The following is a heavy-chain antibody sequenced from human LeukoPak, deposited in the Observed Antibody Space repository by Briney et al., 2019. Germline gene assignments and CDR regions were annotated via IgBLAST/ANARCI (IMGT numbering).Heavy chain of an antibody. CDR2: ILYDKTNNR. CDR1: GFQFSYFA. D-gene: IGHD2-15*01. Sequence: GGSLRVSCVASGFQFSYFAVHWVRQAPGKGLEWVAGILYDKTNNRYYTESVKGRFTVSRYDSQNTLYLQMNSLRVEDTAVYYCARAGFSASSNCAYLSPGTDVWGQGTTVTVSS. CDR3: ARAGFSASSNCAYLSPGTDV. J-gene: IGHJ6*02. V-gene: IGHV3-30*07.